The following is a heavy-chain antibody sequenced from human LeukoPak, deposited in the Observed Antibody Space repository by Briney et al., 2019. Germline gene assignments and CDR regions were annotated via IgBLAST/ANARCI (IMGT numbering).Heavy chain of an antibody. Sequence: PSETLSLTCNVSGGSISSSLYYWGWIRQPPGKGLEWIGTIYYSGSTYNNPSLKRRVTISVDTSKNQFSLKLSSVTAADTAVYYCARHAGSYYYDASGYYYPDYWGQGTLVTVPS. CDR3: ARHAGSYYYDASGYYYPDY. CDR2: IYYSGST. D-gene: IGHD3-22*01. V-gene: IGHV4-39*01. CDR1: GGSISSSLYY. J-gene: IGHJ4*02.